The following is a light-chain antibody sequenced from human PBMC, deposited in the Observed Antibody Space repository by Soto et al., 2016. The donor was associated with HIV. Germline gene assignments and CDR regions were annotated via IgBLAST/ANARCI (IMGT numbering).Light chain of an antibody. CDR1: NIGRKS. Sequence: SYELTQPPSVSVAPGKTARITCGGNNIGRKSVHWYQQKPGQSPVLVIYQDDKRPSGIPERFSGSNSGNTATLTISETQTMDEADYYCQAWDTTTMVFGGGTKLTVL. CDR2: QDD. CDR3: QAWDTTTMV. V-gene: IGLV3-21*01. J-gene: IGLJ2*01.